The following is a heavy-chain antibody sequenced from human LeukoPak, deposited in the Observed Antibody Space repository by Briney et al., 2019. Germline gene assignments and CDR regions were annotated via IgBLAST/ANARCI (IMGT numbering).Heavy chain of an antibody. J-gene: IGHJ4*02. CDR1: GGSISSSSYY. CDR3: AGVFSGRRPFEL. V-gene: IGHV4-39*07. D-gene: IGHD3-10*01. Sequence: KPSETLSLTCTVSGGSISSSSYYWGWIRQPPGKGLEWIGSIYYSGSTYYNPPLKGRVTTSIDTSKKEFSLKLSSVTAADTAVYYCAGVFSGRRPFELWGQGTLVTVSS. CDR2: IYYSGST.